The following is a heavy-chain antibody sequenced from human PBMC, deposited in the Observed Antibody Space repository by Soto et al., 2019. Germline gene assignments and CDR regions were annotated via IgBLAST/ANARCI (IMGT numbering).Heavy chain of an antibody. CDR2: VSSNGRTT. V-gene: IGHV3-30*18. Sequence: PGKGLELVAVVSSNGRTTYYADSVKGRFTISRDNSKNTLYLQMDRLRPEDTAVFFRAKESTLAGCTVSAFLLNLSTDL. D-gene: IGHD2-15*01. J-gene: IGHJ2*01. CDR3: AKESTLAGCTVSAFLLNLSTDL.